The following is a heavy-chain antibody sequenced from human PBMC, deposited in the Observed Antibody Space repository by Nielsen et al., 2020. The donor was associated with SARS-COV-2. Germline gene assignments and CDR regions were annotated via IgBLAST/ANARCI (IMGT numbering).Heavy chain of an antibody. V-gene: IGHV3-74*01. CDR1: GFTFSTSW. Sequence: GESLKISCAASGFTFSTSWMHWLRHAPRTGLVWVSRLHSDGSSTSYADSVKGRFTISSDNAKNTLYLQMSSLRAEDTAVYYCARDLYYDSSGFDYWGQGSLVTVSS. D-gene: IGHD3-22*01. CDR2: LHSDGSST. J-gene: IGHJ4*02. CDR3: ARDLYYDSSGFDY.